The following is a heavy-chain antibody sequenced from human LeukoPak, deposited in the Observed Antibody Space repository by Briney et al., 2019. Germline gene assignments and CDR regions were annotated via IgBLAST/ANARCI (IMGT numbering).Heavy chain of an antibody. CDR3: ARDLGGDGDYGDYSGAFDI. Sequence: ASVKVSCKASGYTFTSYGISWVRQAPGQGLEWMGWISAYNGNTNYAQKLQGRVTMTTDTSTSTAYMELRSLRSDDTAVYYCARDLGGDGDYGDYSGAFDIWGQGTMVTVSS. J-gene: IGHJ3*02. V-gene: IGHV1-18*01. CDR2: ISAYNGNT. D-gene: IGHD4-17*01. CDR1: GYTFTSYG.